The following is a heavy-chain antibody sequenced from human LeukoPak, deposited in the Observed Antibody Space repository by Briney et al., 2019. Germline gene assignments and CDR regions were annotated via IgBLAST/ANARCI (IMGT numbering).Heavy chain of an antibody. J-gene: IGHJ5*02. Sequence: PSETLSLTYTVSGGSISSSSYYWGWIRQPPGKGLEWIGYIYYSGSTNYNPSLKSRVTISVDTSKNQFSLKLSSVTAADTAVYYCARVPGNRWFDPWGQGTLVTVSS. CDR2: IYYSGST. CDR3: ARVPGNRWFDP. D-gene: IGHD2/OR15-2a*01. V-gene: IGHV4-61*05. CDR1: GGSISSSSYY.